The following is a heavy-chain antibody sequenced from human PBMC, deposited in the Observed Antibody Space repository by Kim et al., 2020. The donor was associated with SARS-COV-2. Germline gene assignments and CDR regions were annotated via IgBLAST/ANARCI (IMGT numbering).Heavy chain of an antibody. CDR3: ARDFLLSGHYYGMDV. D-gene: IGHD2-8*02. V-gene: IGHV3-33*08. J-gene: IGHJ6*02. CDR2: IWYDGSNK. CDR1: GFTFSSYG. Sequence: GGSLRLSCAASGFTFSSYGMHWVRQAPGKGLEWVAVIWYDGSNKYYADSVKGRFTISRDNSKNTLYLQMNSLRAEDTAVYYCARDFLLSGHYYGMDVWGQGTTVTVSS.